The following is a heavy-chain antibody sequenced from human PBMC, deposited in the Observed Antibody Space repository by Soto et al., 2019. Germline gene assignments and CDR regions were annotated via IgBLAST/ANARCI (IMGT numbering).Heavy chain of an antibody. CDR2: IYPGNSDT. CDR1: GFNFPTFW. V-gene: IGHV5-51*01. J-gene: IGHJ5*02. CDR3: ARLMYSSGWHGVYNWFDP. Sequence: GESLKISCKHSGFNFPTFWIAWVRQMPGKGLEWMGSIYPGNSDTRYSPSFQGHVTISADSSISTAYLQWSSLKASDTAMYYCARLMYSSGWHGVYNWFDPWGQGTLVTVS. D-gene: IGHD6-19*01.